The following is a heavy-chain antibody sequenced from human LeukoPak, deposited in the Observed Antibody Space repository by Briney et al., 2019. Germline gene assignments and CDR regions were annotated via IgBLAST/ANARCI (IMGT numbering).Heavy chain of an antibody. CDR1: GLTFRSSA. V-gene: IGHV3-23*01. Sequence: GGSLRLSCAASGLTFRSSAMSWVRQAPGKGLEWVSRISGSGGSTYFADSVKGRFTISRDNFKNTLYLQMNSLRGEGTAIYYCAKEVVGATNWFDPWGQGTLVTVSS. J-gene: IGHJ5*02. CDR2: ISGSGGST. D-gene: IGHD1-26*01. CDR3: AKEVVGATNWFDP.